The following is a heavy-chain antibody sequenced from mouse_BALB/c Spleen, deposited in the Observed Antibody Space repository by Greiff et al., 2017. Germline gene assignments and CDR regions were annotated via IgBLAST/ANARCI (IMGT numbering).Heavy chain of an antibody. CDR1: GYTFTSYY. Sequence: QVQLQQSGADLVKPGASVKLSCKASGYTFTSYYMYWVKQRPGQGLEWIGEINPSNGGTNFNEKFKSKATLTVDKSSSTAYMQLSSLTSEDSAVYYCTRGSTTVVAGAMDYWGQGTSVTVSS. CDR2: INPSNGGT. D-gene: IGHD1-1*01. J-gene: IGHJ4*01. V-gene: IGHV1S81*02. CDR3: TRGSTTVVAGAMDY.